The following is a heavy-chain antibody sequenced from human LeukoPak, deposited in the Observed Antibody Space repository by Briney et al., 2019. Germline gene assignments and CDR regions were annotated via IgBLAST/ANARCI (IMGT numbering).Heavy chain of an antibody. CDR2: INHSRST. Sequence: PSETLSLTCAVYGGSFSGYYWSWIRQPPGKGLEWIGEINHSRSTNYNPSLKSRVTISVDTSKNQFSLKLSSVTAADTAVFYCARHAGGYYDTSGYYYFDYWGQGTLVTVSS. D-gene: IGHD3-22*01. CDR1: GGSFSGYY. CDR3: ARHAGGYYDTSGYYYFDY. J-gene: IGHJ4*02. V-gene: IGHV4-34*01.